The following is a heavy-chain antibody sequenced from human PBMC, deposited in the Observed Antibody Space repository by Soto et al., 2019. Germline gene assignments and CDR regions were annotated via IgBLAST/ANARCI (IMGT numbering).Heavy chain of an antibody. CDR2: ISGSGGRT. Sequence: SGGSLRLSCAASGFTFSSYAMTWVRQAPGKGLEWVSDISGSGGRTYYADSVKGRFTISRDNSKNMLYLQMNSLRAEDTAIYYCAKVGLDYYDGGANPGLFDYWGQGTLVTVSS. V-gene: IGHV3-23*01. J-gene: IGHJ4*02. CDR1: GFTFSSYA. CDR3: AKVGLDYYDGGANPGLFDY. D-gene: IGHD3-22*01.